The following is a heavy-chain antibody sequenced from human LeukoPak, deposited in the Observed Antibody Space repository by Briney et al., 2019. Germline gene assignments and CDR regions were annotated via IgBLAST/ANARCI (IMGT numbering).Heavy chain of an antibody. CDR2: ISAYNGNT. CDR3: ARFDSGIGWFDP. Sequence: ASVKVSCTASGYTFTSYAMHWVRQAPGQRLEWMGWISAYNGNTNYAQKLQGRVTMTTDTSTSTAYMELRSLRSDDTAVYYCARFDSGIGWFDPWGQGTLVTVSS. V-gene: IGHV1-18*01. CDR1: GYTFTSYA. J-gene: IGHJ5*02. D-gene: IGHD1-1*01.